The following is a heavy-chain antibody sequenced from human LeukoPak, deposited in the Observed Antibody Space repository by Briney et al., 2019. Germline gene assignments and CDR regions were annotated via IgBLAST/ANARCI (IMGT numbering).Heavy chain of an antibody. CDR1: GGSITSSIDY. D-gene: IGHD2-2*02. V-gene: IGHV4-39*01. Sequence: PSETLSLTCTVSGGSITSSIDYWGWVRQPPGKGLEWTATIYYSTSTQYNPSLKSRVTMSVDTSKNQFSLKLSSMTAADTAVYYCARHQCSGTRCYNFYFYGMDVWGQGTTVTVSS. J-gene: IGHJ6*02. CDR3: ARHQCSGTRCYNFYFYGMDV. CDR2: IYYSTST.